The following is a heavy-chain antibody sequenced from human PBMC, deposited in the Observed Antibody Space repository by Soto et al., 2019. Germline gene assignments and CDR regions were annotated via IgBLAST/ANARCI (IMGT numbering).Heavy chain of an antibody. CDR1: GYSFTSYW. D-gene: IGHD2-2*01. J-gene: IGHJ2*01. V-gene: IGHV5-51*03. CDR3: ARVDATRGGYFDL. Sequence: EVQLVQSGAEVKKPGESLKISCKGSGYSFTSYWIGWVRQMPGKGLEWMGIIYPGDSDTRYSPSFQGQVTISADKSISTADLQWSSLKASDSALYYCARVDATRGGYFDLWGRGTQVTVSS. CDR2: IYPGDSDT.